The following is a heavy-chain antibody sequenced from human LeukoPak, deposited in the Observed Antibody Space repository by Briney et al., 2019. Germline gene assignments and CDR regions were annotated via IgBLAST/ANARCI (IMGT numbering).Heavy chain of an antibody. V-gene: IGHV3-20*04. CDR2: INWNGGST. D-gene: IGHD3-10*01. Sequence: GGSLRLSCAASGFTFSSYAMHWVRQAPGKGLEWVSGINWNGGSTGYADSVKGRFTISRDNAKNSLYLQMNSLRAEDTALYYCARESNSGYYYYYYMDVWGKGTTVTVSS. CDR1: GFTFSSYA. CDR3: ARESNSGYYYYYYMDV. J-gene: IGHJ6*03.